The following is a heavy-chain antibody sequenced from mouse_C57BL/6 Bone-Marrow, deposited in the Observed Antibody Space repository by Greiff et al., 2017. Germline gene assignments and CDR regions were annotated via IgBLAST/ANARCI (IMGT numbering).Heavy chain of an antibody. CDR1: GYTFTSYW. Sequence: VQLQQPVAELVMPGASVKLSCKASGYTFTSYWMHWVKQRPGQGLEWIGEIDPSDSYTNYNQKFKGKSTLTVDKSSSTAYMQLSSLTSEDSAVYDCARDYGSSCNWYFDVWGTGTTVTVSS. D-gene: IGHD1-1*01. CDR3: ARDYGSSCNWYFDV. V-gene: IGHV1-69*01. J-gene: IGHJ1*03. CDR2: IDPSDSYT.